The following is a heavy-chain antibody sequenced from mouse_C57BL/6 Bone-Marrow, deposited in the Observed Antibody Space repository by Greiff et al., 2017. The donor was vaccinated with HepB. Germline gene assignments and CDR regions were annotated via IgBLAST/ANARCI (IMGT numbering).Heavy chain of an antibody. CDR3: ARRRNAGSSYDY. CDR1: GYTFTDYY. CDR2: INPNNGGT. Sequence: LVEPGASVKISCKASGYTFTDYYMNWVKQSHGKSLEWIGDINPNNGGTSYNQKFKGKATLTVDKSSSTAYMELRSLTSEDSAVYYCARRRNAGSSYDYWGQGTTLTVSS. D-gene: IGHD1-1*01. J-gene: IGHJ2*01. V-gene: IGHV1-26*01.